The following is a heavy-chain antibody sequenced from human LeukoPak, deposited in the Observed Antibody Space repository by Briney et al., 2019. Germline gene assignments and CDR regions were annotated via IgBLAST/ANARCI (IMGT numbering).Heavy chain of an antibody. CDR2: ISGSGSST. V-gene: IGHV3-23*01. D-gene: IGHD6-19*01. J-gene: IGHJ4*02. CDR3: AKDRGSSGWSLDY. CDR1: GFTFSNYA. Sequence: GGSLRLSCAASGFTFSNYAMSWVRQAPGKGLEWVSSISGSGSSTYYADSVKGRFTISRDNSKNTLYLQMNSLRAGDTAVYYCAKDRGSSGWSLDYWGQGTLVTVSS.